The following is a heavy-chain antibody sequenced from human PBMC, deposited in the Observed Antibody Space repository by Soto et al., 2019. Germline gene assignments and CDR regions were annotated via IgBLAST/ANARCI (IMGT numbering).Heavy chain of an antibody. Sequence: DVQLVESGGGLVQPGRSLRLSCAASGFIFADYAMHWVRQAPGKGLEWVSGISSNGGDIVYTDSVKGRFTISRDNAKKSLYLQMHGLRVEDTAFYYCAKDSRGSNNWFDRWGQGTLVTVSS. CDR2: ISSNGGDI. D-gene: IGHD5-12*01. V-gene: IGHV3-9*01. CDR1: GFIFADYA. CDR3: AKDSRGSNNWFDR. J-gene: IGHJ5*02.